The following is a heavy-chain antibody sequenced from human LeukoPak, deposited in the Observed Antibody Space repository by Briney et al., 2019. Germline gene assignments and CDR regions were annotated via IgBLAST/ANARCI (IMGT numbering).Heavy chain of an antibody. D-gene: IGHD3-22*01. J-gene: IGHJ4*02. CDR1: GGTFSSYA. Sequence: ASVKVSCKASGGTFSSYAISWVRQAPGQGLEWMGRIIPILGIANYAQKFQGRVTITADKTTSTAYMELSSLRFEDTAVYYCARRRVYYDSSGYYYEYWGQGTLVTVSS. CDR2: IIPILGIA. CDR3: ARRRVYYDSSGYYYEY. V-gene: IGHV1-69*04.